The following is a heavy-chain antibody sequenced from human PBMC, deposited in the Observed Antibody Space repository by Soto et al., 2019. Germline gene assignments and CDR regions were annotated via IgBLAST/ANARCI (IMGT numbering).Heavy chain of an antibody. Sequence: EVQLVESGGGLVQPGGSLRLSCAASGCTVSTKYMSCVRQAPGKGLEWVSVIYSGGSTFYADSVRGRFTISRDNSKNTVNLQMNSLRAEDTAVYYCARDPWAADYWGQGTLVTVSS. J-gene: IGHJ4*02. V-gene: IGHV3-66*01. D-gene: IGHD3-16*01. CDR3: ARDPWAADY. CDR2: IYSGGST. CDR1: GCTVSTKY.